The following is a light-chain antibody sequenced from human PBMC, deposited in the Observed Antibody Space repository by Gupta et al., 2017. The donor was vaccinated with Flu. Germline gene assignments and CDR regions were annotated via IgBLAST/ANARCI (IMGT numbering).Light chain of an antibody. J-gene: IGLJ1*01. Sequence: QSALTQPASVSGSPGQSITISCTGTSSDVVGYNYVSWYQQHPGKAPKLMIYEVSNRPSGVSNRFSGSKSGNTASLTISGLQAEGEADYYCGSYTSSSTLRVFGTGTKVTVL. CDR1: SSDVVGYNY. CDR2: EVS. CDR3: GSYTSSSTLRV. V-gene: IGLV2-14*01.